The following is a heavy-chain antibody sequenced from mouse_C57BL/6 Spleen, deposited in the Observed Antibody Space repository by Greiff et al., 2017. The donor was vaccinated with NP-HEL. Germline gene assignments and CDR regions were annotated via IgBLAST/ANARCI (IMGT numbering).Heavy chain of an antibody. Sequence: EVQLQQSGPELVKPGASVKISCKASGYTFTDYYMNWVKQSHGKSLEWIGDINPNNGGTSYNQKFKGKATLTVDKSSSTAYMELRSLTSEDSAVYYCARRRHDGYYDYWGQGTTLTVSS. CDR3: ARRRHDGYYDY. CDR1: GYTFTDYY. D-gene: IGHD2-3*01. J-gene: IGHJ2*01. CDR2: INPNNGGT. V-gene: IGHV1-26*01.